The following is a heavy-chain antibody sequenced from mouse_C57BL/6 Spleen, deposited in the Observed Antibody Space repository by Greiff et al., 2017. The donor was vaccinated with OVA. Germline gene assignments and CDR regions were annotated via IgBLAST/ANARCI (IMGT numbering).Heavy chain of an antibody. D-gene: IGHD1-1*01. CDR2: IDPSDSYT. Sequence: QVQLQQPGAELVKPGASVKLSCKASGYTFTSYWMQWVKQRPGQGLEWIGEIDPSDSYTNYNQKFKGKATLTVDTSSSTAYMQLSSLTSEDSAVYYCALRGNYFEYWGQGTTLTVSS. V-gene: IGHV1-50*01. CDR1: GYTFTSYW. CDR3: ALRGNYFEY. J-gene: IGHJ2*01.